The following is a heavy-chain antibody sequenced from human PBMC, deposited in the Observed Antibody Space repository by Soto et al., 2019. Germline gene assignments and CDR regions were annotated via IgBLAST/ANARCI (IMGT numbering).Heavy chain of an antibody. CDR1: GFTFSDYY. J-gene: IGHJ3*02. CDR2: ISSSGSTI. V-gene: IGHV3-11*01. Sequence: GGSVRLSCAASGFTFSDYYMSWIRQAPGKGLEWVSYISSSGSTIYYADSVKGRFTISRDNAKNSLYLQMNSLRAEDTAVYYCARGPKLQWWGAFDIWGQGTMVTVSS. D-gene: IGHD2-15*01. CDR3: ARGPKLQWWGAFDI.